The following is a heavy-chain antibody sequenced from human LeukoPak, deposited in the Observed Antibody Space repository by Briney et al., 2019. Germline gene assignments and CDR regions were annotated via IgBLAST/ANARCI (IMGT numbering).Heavy chain of an antibody. CDR3: ARDLTGWFGELGSWFDP. Sequence: SETLSLTCTVSGGSISSYYWSWIRQPPGKGLEWIGYIYYSGSTNYNPSLKSRVTISVDTSKNQFSLKLSSVTAADTAVYYCARDLTGWFGELGSWFDPWGQGTLVTVSS. D-gene: IGHD3-10*01. CDR1: GGSISSYY. CDR2: IYYSGST. J-gene: IGHJ5*02. V-gene: IGHV4-59*01.